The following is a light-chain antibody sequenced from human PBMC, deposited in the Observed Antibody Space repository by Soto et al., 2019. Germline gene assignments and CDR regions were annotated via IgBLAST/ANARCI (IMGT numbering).Light chain of an antibody. CDR3: QSYDSSLSGRYV. CDR2: GNS. CDR1: SSNIGAGYD. Sequence: QSVLTQPPSVSGAPGQRVTISCTGSSSNIGAGYDVHWYQQLPGTAPKLLIYGNSNRPSGVPDGFSGSKSGTSASLAITGLQAEDEADYYCQSYDSSLSGRYVFGTGTKVTVL. V-gene: IGLV1-40*01. J-gene: IGLJ1*01.